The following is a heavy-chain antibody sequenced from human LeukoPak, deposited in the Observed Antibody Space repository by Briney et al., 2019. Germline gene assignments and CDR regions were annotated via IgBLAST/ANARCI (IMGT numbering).Heavy chain of an antibody. D-gene: IGHD3-22*01. CDR3: AKDRPNFHENSGHYYRRDGDS. V-gene: IGHV3-23*01. CDR1: GFTFSSYA. J-gene: IGHJ5*01. CDR2: ISGSGGST. Sequence: GGSLRLXCAASGFTFSSYAMSWVRQAPGKGLEWVSAISGSGGSTYYADSVKGRFTISRDNSKNTLYLQMNSLRAEDTAVYYCAKDRPNFHENSGHYYRRDGDSWGQGTLVTVSS.